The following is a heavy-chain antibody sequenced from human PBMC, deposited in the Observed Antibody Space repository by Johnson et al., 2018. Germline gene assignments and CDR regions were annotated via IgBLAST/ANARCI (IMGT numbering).Heavy chain of an antibody. J-gene: IGHJ6*02. V-gene: IGHV3-33*01. CDR1: GFTFSSFA. CDR3: ARDQDSDSTYSYGRGV. Sequence: QVQLVQSEGGVVQPGRSLRLSCAASGFTFSSFAMHWVRQAPGKGLEWVALIWFDGTDRYYADSVKGRFTISRDNSKNTLYLQVDSLRAEDAAVYFCARDQDSDSTYSYGRGVWGRGTTVTV. D-gene: IGHD2-21*02. CDR2: IWFDGTDR.